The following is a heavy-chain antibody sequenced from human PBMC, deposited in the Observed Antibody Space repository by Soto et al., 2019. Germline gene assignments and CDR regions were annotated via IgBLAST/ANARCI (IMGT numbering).Heavy chain of an antibody. Sequence: EVQLEESGGDLVQPGGSLRLSCAASGFTLSAYWMTWVRQAPGKGLEWVANINRDGSKKSYLDSVRGRFTISRDTVGNSRYLQVDSMRADDTALYYCARDVSPGSSSLYLDAFDIWGQGTMVTVSS. J-gene: IGHJ3*02. V-gene: IGHV3-7*05. CDR1: GFTLSAYW. CDR2: INRDGSKK. D-gene: IGHD3-10*01. CDR3: ARDVSPGSSSLYLDAFDI.